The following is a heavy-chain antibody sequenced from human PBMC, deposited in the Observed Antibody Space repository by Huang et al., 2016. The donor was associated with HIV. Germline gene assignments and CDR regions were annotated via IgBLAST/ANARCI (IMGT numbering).Heavy chain of an antibody. J-gene: IGHJ6*02. CDR2: IKQDETEK. Sequence: VESGGRSVQTGGSIRLSCVGSTFTFGAYWMSWAGRPPGKGLEWVANIKQDETEKYDVDSVKGRFNISRDNAKKVLFLEMDALRVEDTAIYFCATKTAGMDIWGQGTTVIVSS. V-gene: IGHV3-7*01. CDR3: ATKTAGMDI. CDR1: TFTFGAYW.